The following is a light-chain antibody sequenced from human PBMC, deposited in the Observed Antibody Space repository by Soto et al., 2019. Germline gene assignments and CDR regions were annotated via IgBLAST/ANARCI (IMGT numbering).Light chain of an antibody. CDR3: QQYYITPRT. CDR1: QSVLYSSNNKNY. J-gene: IGKJ1*01. Sequence: DIVMTQSPDSLAVSLGERATINCKSSQSVLYSSNNKNYLAWYQQKPGQPPKLLIYWASTRESGVPDRFSGSGSWTDFTLTIRRLQGENGAVYYCQQYYITPRTFGQGTKVEIK. CDR2: WAS. V-gene: IGKV4-1*01.